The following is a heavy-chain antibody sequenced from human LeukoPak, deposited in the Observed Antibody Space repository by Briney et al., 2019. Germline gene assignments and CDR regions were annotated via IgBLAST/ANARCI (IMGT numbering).Heavy chain of an antibody. CDR1: GDSVSSTNYY. CDR3: ARVRDYYDSSGYYWFDP. D-gene: IGHD3-22*01. V-gene: IGHV4-39*07. J-gene: IGHJ5*02. CDR2: IYYSGST. Sequence: PSETLSLTCTVSGDSVSSTNYYWDWIRQPPGKGLEWIGSIYYSGSTYYNPSLKSRVTISVDTSKNQFSLKLSSVTAADTAVYYCARVRDYYDSSGYYWFDPWGQGTLVTVSS.